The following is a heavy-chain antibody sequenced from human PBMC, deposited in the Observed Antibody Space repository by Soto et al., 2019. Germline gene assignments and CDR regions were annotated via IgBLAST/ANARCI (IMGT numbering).Heavy chain of an antibody. J-gene: IGHJ4*02. Sequence: PGGSLRLSCAASGFTLSSYGMHWVRQAPGKGLEWVAVIWYDGSNKDYADSVKGRFTISRDNSKNTLCLQMNSLRAEDTAVYYCASTSSSWYGGIDYWGQGTLVTVSS. CDR1: GFTLSSYG. V-gene: IGHV3-33*01. D-gene: IGHD6-13*01. CDR2: IWYDGSNK. CDR3: ASTSSSWYGGIDY.